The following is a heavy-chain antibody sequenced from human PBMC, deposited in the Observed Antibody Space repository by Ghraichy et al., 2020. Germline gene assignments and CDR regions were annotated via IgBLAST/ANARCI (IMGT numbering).Heavy chain of an antibody. CDR2: ISSSSSYI. CDR3: ARGRTYYYDSSGYYAFDY. V-gene: IGHV3-21*01. D-gene: IGHD3-22*01. CDR1: GFTFSSYS. J-gene: IGHJ4*02. Sequence: GEALNISCAASGFTFSSYSMNWVRQAPGKGLEWVSSISSSSSYIYYADSVKGRFTISRDNAKNSLYLQMNSLRAEDTAVYYCARGRTYYYDSSGYYAFDYWGQGTLVTVSS.